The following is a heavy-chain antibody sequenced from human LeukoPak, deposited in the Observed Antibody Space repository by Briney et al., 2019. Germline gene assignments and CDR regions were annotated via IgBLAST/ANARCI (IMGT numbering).Heavy chain of an antibody. D-gene: IGHD3-10*01. Sequence: GGSLRLSCAASGFIFSSSWLTWVRQAPGRGLEWVANIKRDGSEKYYVDSLKEGFIISRDNAKNSLYLQMDSLNAEDTAVYYCARQITSPSDAFVLWGQGTMVTVSS. CDR2: IKRDGSEK. V-gene: IGHV3-7*01. CDR3: ARQITSPSDAFVL. CDR1: GFIFSSSW. J-gene: IGHJ3*01.